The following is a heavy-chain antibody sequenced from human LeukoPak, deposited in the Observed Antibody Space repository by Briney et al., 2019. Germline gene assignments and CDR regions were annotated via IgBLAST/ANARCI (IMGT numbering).Heavy chain of an antibody. CDR1: GYTFTGYY. CDR3: ARANNWSGYFSYYYYGMDV. V-gene: IGHV1-2*06. Sequence: ASVKVSCKASGYTFTGYYMHWVRQAPGQGLEWMGRINPNSGGTNYAQRFQGRVTMTRDTSISTAYMELSRLRSDDTAVYYCARANNWSGYFSYYYYGMDVWGQGTTVTVSS. D-gene: IGHD3-3*01. J-gene: IGHJ6*02. CDR2: INPNSGGT.